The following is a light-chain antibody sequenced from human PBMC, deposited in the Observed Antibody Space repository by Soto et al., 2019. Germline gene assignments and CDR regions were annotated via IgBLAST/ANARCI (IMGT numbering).Light chain of an antibody. Sequence: IQMIQSPSSLSASVGDRVTITCRASQNIDNCLSWYQQKPGKAPKLLIYAASTLQSGVPSRFSGSGSGTDFTLTISSLQPEDFATYYCLQDYNYPRTFGQGTRVEIK. CDR1: QNIDNC. V-gene: IGKV1-6*02. J-gene: IGKJ1*01. CDR2: AAS. CDR3: LQDYNYPRT.